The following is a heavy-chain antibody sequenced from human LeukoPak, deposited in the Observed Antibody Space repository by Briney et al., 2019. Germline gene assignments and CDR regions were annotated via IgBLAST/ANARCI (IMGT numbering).Heavy chain of an antibody. V-gene: IGHV3-30-3*01. J-gene: IGHJ5*02. CDR2: ISYDGSNK. CDR1: GFTFSSYA. D-gene: IGHD2-15*01. Sequence: QAGGSLRLSCAASGFTFSSYAMHWVCQAPGKGLEWVAVISYDGSNKYYADSVKGRFTISRDNSKNTLYLQMNSLRAEDTAVYYCARETSYCSGGSCYGWFDPWGQGTLVTVSS. CDR3: ARETSYCSGGSCYGWFDP.